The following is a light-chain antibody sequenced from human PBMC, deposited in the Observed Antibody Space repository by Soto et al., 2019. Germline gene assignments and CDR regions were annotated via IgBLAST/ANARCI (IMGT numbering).Light chain of an antibody. CDR1: QVISTS. Sequence: DIQLTQPPSFLSPSIGESVTITCRASQVISTSLAWYQVKPGKAPKLLIYAASTLESGVPSRLSATVSGTEFSLTITSVRPEDFSTYYCQQLFDSPITFGQGTRRESK. CDR3: QQLFDSPIT. J-gene: IGKJ5*01. V-gene: IGKV1-9*01. CDR2: AAS.